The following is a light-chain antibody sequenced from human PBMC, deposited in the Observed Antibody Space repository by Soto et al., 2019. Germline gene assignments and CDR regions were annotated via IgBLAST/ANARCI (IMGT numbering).Light chain of an antibody. V-gene: IGKV3-20*01. CDR3: QQYGSSLLT. Sequence: EIVVTQSPGTLSLSPGERASLSCRASQSVSSEKLAWYQQKPGQAPRLLIFGASGRATGIPERFSGSGSGTDFSLTISRLEPEDSAVYYCQQYGSSLLTFGGGT. CDR2: GAS. CDR1: QSVSSEK. J-gene: IGKJ4*01.